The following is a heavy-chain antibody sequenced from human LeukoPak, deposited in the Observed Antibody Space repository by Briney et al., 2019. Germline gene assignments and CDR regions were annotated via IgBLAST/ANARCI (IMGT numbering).Heavy chain of an antibody. Sequence: PSETLSLTCAVYGGSFSGYYWSWIRQPPGKGLEWIGEINHSGSINYNPSLKSRVTISVDTSKNQFSLKLSSVTAADTAVYYCARLAPSWGAVAEGDYWGQGTLVTVSS. D-gene: IGHD6-19*01. J-gene: IGHJ4*02. CDR3: ARLAPSWGAVAEGDY. CDR1: GGSFSGYY. V-gene: IGHV4-34*01. CDR2: INHSGSI.